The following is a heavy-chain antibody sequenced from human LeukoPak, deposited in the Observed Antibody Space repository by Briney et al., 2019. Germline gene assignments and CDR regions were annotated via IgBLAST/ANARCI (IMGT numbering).Heavy chain of an antibody. J-gene: IGHJ4*02. Sequence: QTGGSLRLSCAASGFTFDDYAMHWVRQAPGKGLEWVSLISWDGGSTYYADSVKGRFTISRDNSKNSLYLQMNSLRAEDTALYYCAKDSGYSYGYAPPQYFDYWGQGTLVTVSS. D-gene: IGHD5-18*01. CDR3: AKDSGYSYGYAPPQYFDY. CDR2: ISWDGGST. CDR1: GFTFDDYA. V-gene: IGHV3-43D*03.